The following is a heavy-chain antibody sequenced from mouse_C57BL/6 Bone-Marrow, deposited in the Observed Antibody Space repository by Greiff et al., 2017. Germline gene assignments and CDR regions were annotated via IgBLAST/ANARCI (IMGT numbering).Heavy chain of an antibody. D-gene: IGHD2-5*01. J-gene: IGHJ2*01. V-gene: IGHV5-12*01. CDR1: GFTFSDYY. CDR3: ARSYYSNYLDY. Sequence: EVMLVESGGGLVQPGGSLTLSCAASGFTFSDYYMYWVRQTPEKRLEWVAYISNGGGSTYYPDTVKGRFTISRDNAKNTLYLQMSRLKSEDTAMYYCARSYYSNYLDYWGQGTTLTVSS. CDR2: ISNGGGST.